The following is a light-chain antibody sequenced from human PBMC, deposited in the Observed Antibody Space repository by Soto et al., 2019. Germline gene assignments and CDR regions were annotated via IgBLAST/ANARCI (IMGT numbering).Light chain of an antibody. CDR3: QQFNSYPLT. CDR1: QSISSY. V-gene: IGKV1-9*01. J-gene: IGKJ4*01. Sequence: DIQMTQSPSTLSGSVGDRVTITCRASQSISSYLNWYQQKPGKAPKLLIYAASTLQSGVPSRFSGSGSGTEFTLTISSLQPEDFATYYCQQFNSYPLTFGGGTKVDI. CDR2: AAS.